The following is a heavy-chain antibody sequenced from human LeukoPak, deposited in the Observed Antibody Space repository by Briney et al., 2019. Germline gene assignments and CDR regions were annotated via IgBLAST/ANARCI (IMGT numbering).Heavy chain of an antibody. CDR2: ISAYNGNT. J-gene: IGHJ6*02. CDR3: ARDRAYSTYYYYYGMDV. CDR1: GYTFTSYG. Sequence: GASVKVSCKASGYTFTSYGISWVRQAPGQGLEWMGWISAYNGNTNYAQKLQGRVTMTTDTSTSTAYMELRSLGSDDTAVYYCARDRAYSTYYYYYGMDVWGQGTTVTVSS. D-gene: IGHD6-13*01. V-gene: IGHV1-18*01.